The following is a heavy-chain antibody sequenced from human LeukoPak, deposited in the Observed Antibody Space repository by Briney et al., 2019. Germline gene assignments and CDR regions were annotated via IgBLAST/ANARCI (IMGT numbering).Heavy chain of an antibody. CDR2: INPSGGNT. J-gene: IGHJ5*02. CDR3: ARDAGGIWFDP. V-gene: IGHV3-23*01. Sequence: GGSLRLSCAGSGFTFSSNPLSWVRQAPGKGLEWVSAINPSGGNTYYADSVRGRFTISRDNSKNTLYLQMNTLRAEDTAVYYCARDAGGIWFDPWGQGTLVTVSS. D-gene: IGHD1-26*01. CDR1: GFTFSSNP.